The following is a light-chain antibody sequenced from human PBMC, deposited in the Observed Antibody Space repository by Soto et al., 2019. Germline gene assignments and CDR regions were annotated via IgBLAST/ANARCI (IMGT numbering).Light chain of an antibody. CDR2: DAS. CDR3: QQYNSYSA. CDR1: QSISSL. V-gene: IGKV1-5*01. J-gene: IGKJ1*01. Sequence: DIQMTQSPSTLSASVGDRVTITRRASQSISSLLAWYQQKPGKAPKLLIYDASSLESGVPSRFSGSGSGTEFTLTISSLQPDDFATYYCQQYNSYSAFGQGTKVDI.